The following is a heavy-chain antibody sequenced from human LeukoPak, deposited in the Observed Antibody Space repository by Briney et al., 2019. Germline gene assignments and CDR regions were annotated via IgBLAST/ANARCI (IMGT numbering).Heavy chain of an antibody. CDR2: IYYSGST. D-gene: IGHD6-19*01. Sequence: PSETLSLTCTVSGGSISSYYWSWIRQPPGKGLEWIGCIYYSGSTNYNPSLKSRVTISVDTSKNQFSLKLTSVTAADTAVYYCARHSYRVAGLYYFDYWGRGTLVTVSS. CDR1: GGSISSYY. CDR3: ARHSYRVAGLYYFDY. J-gene: IGHJ4*02. V-gene: IGHV4-59*08.